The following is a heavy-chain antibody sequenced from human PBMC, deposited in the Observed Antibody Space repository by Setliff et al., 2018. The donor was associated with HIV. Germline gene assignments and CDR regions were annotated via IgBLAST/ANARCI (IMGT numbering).Heavy chain of an antibody. J-gene: IGHJ4*02. V-gene: IGHV4-61*02. CDR2: VSSRGDT. CDR3: ARAAAGNTGPFDL. D-gene: IGHD4-17*01. Sequence: SETLSLTCTVSGGSVSSRSYYWSWIRQPAGKGLEWIGRVSSRGDTNYNPSLKSRVTMSVDTSKNQFSLKLTSVTASDTAVYYCARAAAGNTGPFDLWGQGSPVTVSS. CDR1: GGSVSSRSYY.